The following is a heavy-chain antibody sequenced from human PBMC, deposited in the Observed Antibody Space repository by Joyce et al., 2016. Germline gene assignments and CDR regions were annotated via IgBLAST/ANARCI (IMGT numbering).Heavy chain of an antibody. V-gene: IGHV4-30-2*01. D-gene: IGHD3-10*01. CDR2: IYQSENT. CDR3: ARAPRGPGYFDS. J-gene: IGHJ4*02. CDR1: GGSISSGGYS. Sequence: QLRLLESGSGLVRPSQTLSLSCAVSGGSISSGGYSWNWIRQPPGKGLDWIGDIYQSENTHFNPSLISRVAISFDRSKNQVSLRIASVTAADTAVYYCARAPRGPGYFDSWGQGFLVTVSS.